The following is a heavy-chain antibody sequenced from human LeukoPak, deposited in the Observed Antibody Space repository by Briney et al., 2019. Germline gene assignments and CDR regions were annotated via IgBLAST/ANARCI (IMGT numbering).Heavy chain of an antibody. CDR3: ARGDSGPTYNSNWYETDY. CDR1: GYTFSNYA. CDR2: INANTGNP. J-gene: IGHJ4*02. D-gene: IGHD6-13*01. V-gene: IGHV7-4-1*02. Sequence: ASVKVSCKASGYTFSNYAINWVRQAPGKGLEWMGWINANTGNPTYALGFTGRFVLSLDTSVSTAYLQISSLKAGDTAVYYCARGDSGPTYNSNWYETDYWGQGTLVTVSS.